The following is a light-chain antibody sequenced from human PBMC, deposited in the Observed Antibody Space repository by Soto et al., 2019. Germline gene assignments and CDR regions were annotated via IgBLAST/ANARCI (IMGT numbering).Light chain of an antibody. CDR2: DVS. Sequence: QSVLTQPPSLSGSPGQSVAISCTGNSSEVGSYNRVSWYQQPPGTAPKLMIYDVSNRPSGVPDRFSGSKSGNTASLTISGLQAEDEADYYCSSYTTSSTYVFGTGTKVTVL. J-gene: IGLJ1*01. CDR1: SSEVGSYNR. V-gene: IGLV2-18*02. CDR3: SSYTTSSTYV.